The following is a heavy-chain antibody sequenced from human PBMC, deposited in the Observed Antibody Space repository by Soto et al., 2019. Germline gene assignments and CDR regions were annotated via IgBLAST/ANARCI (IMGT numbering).Heavy chain of an antibody. CDR3: ARMNMVRGGPYYYGMDV. Sequence: GSGPTLVNPTQTLTLTCTFSGFSLSTSGMCVSWIRQPPGKALEWLALIDWDDDKYYSTSLKTRLTISKDTSKNQVVLTMTNMEPVDTATYYCARMNMVRGGPYYYGMDVWGQGTTVTVSS. CDR1: GFSLSTSGMC. CDR2: IDWDDDK. V-gene: IGHV2-70*01. J-gene: IGHJ6*02. D-gene: IGHD3-10*01.